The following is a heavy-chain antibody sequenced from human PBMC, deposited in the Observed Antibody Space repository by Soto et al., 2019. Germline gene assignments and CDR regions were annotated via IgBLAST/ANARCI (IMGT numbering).Heavy chain of an antibody. V-gene: IGHV3-48*01. CDR1: GFTFSDYS. CDR3: ARGRPIDY. CDR2: IGSGSTTI. J-gene: IGHJ4*02. Sequence: GGSLRLSCAASGFTFSDYSMHWVRQAPGTRLEWVSYIGSGSTTIYYVDSVKGRFTISRDNAKNSLYLQMSSLTAEDTAVYYCARGRPIDYWGQGTLVTVSS.